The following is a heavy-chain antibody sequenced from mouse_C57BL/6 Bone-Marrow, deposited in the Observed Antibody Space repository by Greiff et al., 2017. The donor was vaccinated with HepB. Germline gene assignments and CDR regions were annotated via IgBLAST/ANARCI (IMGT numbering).Heavy chain of an antibody. CDR3: ASAPVTTVDY. CDR2: INPNNGGT. CDR1: GYTFTDYY. J-gene: IGHJ2*01. V-gene: IGHV1-26*01. Sequence: VQLQQSGPELVKPGASVKISCKASGYTFTDYYMNWVKQSHGKSLEWIGDINPNNGGTSYNQKFKGKATLTVDKSSSTAYMELRSLTSEDSAVYYCASAPVTTVDYWGQGTTLTVSS. D-gene: IGHD2-2*01.